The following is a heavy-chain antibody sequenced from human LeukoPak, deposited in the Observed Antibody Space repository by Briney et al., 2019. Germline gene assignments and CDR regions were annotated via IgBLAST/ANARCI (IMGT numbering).Heavy chain of an antibody. Sequence: SETLSLTCAVYGGSFSGYYWSWIRQPPGKGLEWIGEINHSGSTNYNPPLKSRVTISVDTSKNQFSLKLSSVTAADTAVYYCARDGGFYGDYLRVWGQGTLVTVSS. D-gene: IGHD4-17*01. V-gene: IGHV4-34*09. CDR1: GGSFSGYY. CDR3: ARDGGFYGDYLRV. CDR2: INHSGST. J-gene: IGHJ4*02.